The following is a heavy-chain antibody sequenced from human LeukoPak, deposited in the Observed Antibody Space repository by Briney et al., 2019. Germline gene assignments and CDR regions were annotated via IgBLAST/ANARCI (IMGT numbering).Heavy chain of an antibody. CDR1: GYTFTGYY. D-gene: IGHD2-2*01. CDR2: INPNSGGT. J-gene: IGHJ5*02. Sequence: ASVKVSCKASGYTFTGYYMHWVRQAPGQGLEWMGWINPNSGGTNYAQKFQGRVTMTRDTSISTAYMELSRLRSDDTAVYYCARNSLVIPAAMTNWFDPWGQGTLVTVSS. CDR3: ARNSLVIPAAMTNWFDP. V-gene: IGHV1-2*02.